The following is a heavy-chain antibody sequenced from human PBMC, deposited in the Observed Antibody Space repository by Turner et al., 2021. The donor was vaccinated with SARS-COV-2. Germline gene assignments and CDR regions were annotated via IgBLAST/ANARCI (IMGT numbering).Heavy chain of an antibody. CDR1: GYTFTGYY. J-gene: IGHJ4*02. Sequence: VQLVQSGAEVKKPGASVKVACKASGYTFTGYYMHWVRQAPGQGLEWMGWISSNSGGTNYAQKFQGRFTMTRDTSISTVYMELSRLRSDDTAVYYCASSANSSGLHYWGQGTLVTVSS. CDR2: ISSNSGGT. V-gene: IGHV1-2*02. D-gene: IGHD6-19*01. CDR3: ASSANSSGLHY.